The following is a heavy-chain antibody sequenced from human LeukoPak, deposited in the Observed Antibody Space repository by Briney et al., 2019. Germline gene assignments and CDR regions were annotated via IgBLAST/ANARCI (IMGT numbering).Heavy chain of an antibody. CDR2: IIPILGIA. J-gene: IGHJ4*02. CDR1: GGTFSSYA. V-gene: IGHV1-69*04. D-gene: IGHD3-22*01. CDR3: ARGGDYYDSGGWPFDY. Sequence: ASVKVSCKASGGTFSSYAISWVRQAPGQGLEWMGRIIPILGIANYAQKFQGRVTITADKSTSTAYMELSSLRSEDTAVYYCARGGDYYDSGGWPFDYWGQGTLVTVSS.